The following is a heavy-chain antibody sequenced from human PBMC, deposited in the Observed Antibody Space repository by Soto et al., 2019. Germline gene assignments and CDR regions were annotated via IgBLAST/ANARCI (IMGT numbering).Heavy chain of an antibody. Sequence: EVHLLESGGDLVRPGGSLRLSCAASGFSFHEYTMNWVRQAPGKGLEWVSGIYGAAAGIYYAYSVKGRFTSSRDNSRNTVYLQMNNLRAEDTAVYYCAKDRHPDGVWDIDWWGQGARVTVSS. CDR1: GFSFHEYT. CDR2: IYGAAAGI. V-gene: IGHV3-23*01. CDR3: AKDRHPDGVWDIDW. J-gene: IGHJ4*02. D-gene: IGHD4-17*01.